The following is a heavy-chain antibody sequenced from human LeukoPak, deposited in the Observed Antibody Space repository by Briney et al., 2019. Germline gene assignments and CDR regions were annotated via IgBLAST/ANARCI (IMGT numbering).Heavy chain of an antibody. CDR2: MNPNSGNT. J-gene: IGHJ4*02. CDR1: GYTFTSYD. D-gene: IGHD6-13*01. CDR3: ARGQRFRGVAAAGGY. Sequence: ASVKVSCRASGYTFTSYDINWVRQATGQGLEWMGWMNPNSGNTGYAQKFQGRVTMTRNTSISTAYMELSSLRSEDTAVYYCARGQRFRGVAAAGGYWGQGTLVTVSS. V-gene: IGHV1-8*01.